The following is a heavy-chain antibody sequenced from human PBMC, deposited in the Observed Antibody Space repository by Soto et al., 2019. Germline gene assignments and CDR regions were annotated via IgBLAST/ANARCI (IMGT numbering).Heavy chain of an antibody. CDR3: ARYRREAVAGYTLDN. D-gene: IGHD6-13*01. Sequence: SETLSLTCTVSGGSISSNYWTWIRQPPGKGLEWIGYVYNSGSTNYNPSLKSRVTISEDTSKSQFSLKVNPMTAADTAVYYCARYRREAVAGYTLDNWGQGILVTVSS. J-gene: IGHJ4*02. CDR1: GGSISSNY. CDR2: VYNSGST. V-gene: IGHV4-59*01.